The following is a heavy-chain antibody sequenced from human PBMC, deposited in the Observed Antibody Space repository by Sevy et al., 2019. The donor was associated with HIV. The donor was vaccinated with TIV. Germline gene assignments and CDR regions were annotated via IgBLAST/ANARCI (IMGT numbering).Heavy chain of an antibody. D-gene: IGHD2-21*01. Sequence: GGSLRLSCAASGFTFSSYAMHWVRQAPGKGLEWVSSMSGNVDNTYYADSVKGRFIISRDNSKNTLYLQMNSLRAEDTAVYYCAKPQSIDQRAFEYWGQGTLVTVSS. CDR2: MSGNVDNT. V-gene: IGHV3-23*01. CDR1: GFTFSSYA. CDR3: AKPQSIDQRAFEY. J-gene: IGHJ4*02.